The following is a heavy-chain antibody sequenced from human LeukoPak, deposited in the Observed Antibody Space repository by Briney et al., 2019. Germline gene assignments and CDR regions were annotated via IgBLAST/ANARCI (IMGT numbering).Heavy chain of an antibody. Sequence: SQTLSLTCAISGDSVSSNSATWNWIRQSPSRGLEWLGRTYYRSKWYSAYAVSVKSRITINPDTSKNQFSLQLNSVTPEDMAVYYCARVGGYSGYDFDYWGQGTLVTVSS. CDR2: TYYRSKWYS. CDR1: GDSVSSNSAT. J-gene: IGHJ4*02. V-gene: IGHV6-1*01. CDR3: ARVGGYSGYDFDY. D-gene: IGHD5-12*01.